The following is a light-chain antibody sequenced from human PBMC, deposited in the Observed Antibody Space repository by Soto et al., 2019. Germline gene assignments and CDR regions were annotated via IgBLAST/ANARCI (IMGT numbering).Light chain of an antibody. V-gene: IGKV3-15*01. J-gene: IGKJ2*01. CDR3: QQYNNWPPGT. Sequence: EIVMTQSPATLSVSPGERATLSCRASQSVSSNLAWYQQKPGQAPRLLIYGASTRATGIPARFSGSGSGTEFTLTFSSLQSEDFAVYYCQQYNNWPPGTFGQGTKLEI. CDR1: QSVSSN. CDR2: GAS.